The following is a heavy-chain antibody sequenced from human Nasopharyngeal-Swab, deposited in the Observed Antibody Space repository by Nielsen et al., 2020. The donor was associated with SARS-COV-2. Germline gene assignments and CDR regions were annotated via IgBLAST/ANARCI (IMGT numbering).Heavy chain of an antibody. D-gene: IGHD3-16*01. CDR2: ISSSSSYI. Sequence: GGSLRLSCAASGFTFSSYSMNWVRQAPGKGLEWVSSISSSSSYIYYADSVKGRFTISRDNAKNSLYLQMNSLRAEDTAVYYCARGVVYDYVWGSYYYYGMDVWGQGTTVTVPS. V-gene: IGHV3-21*01. CDR1: GFTFSSYS. J-gene: IGHJ6*02. CDR3: ARGVVYDYVWGSYYYYGMDV.